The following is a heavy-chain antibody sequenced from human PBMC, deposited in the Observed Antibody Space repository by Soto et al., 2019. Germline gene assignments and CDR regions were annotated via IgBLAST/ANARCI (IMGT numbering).Heavy chain of an antibody. CDR2: ISSSSSTI. J-gene: IGHJ6*03. D-gene: IGHD5-12*01. CDR1: GFTFSSYS. V-gene: IGHV3-48*01. Sequence: GGSLRLSCAASGFTFSSYSMNWVRQAPGKGLEWVSYISSSSSTIYYADSVKGRFTISRDTSKNQFSLKLSSVTAADTAVYYCARNRGSGYGNYYYYYMDVWGKGTTVTVSS. CDR3: ARNRGSGYGNYYYYYMDV.